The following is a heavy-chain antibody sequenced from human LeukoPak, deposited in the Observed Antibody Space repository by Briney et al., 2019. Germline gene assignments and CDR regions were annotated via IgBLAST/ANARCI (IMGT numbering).Heavy chain of an antibody. J-gene: IGHJ4*02. V-gene: IGHV4-39*01. CDR3: ARPAGVVPAAIGY. D-gene: IGHD2-2*01. Sequence: SETLSLTCTVSGGSISSSSYYWGWIRQPPGKGLEWIGSIYYSGSTYYNPSLKSRVTISVDTSKNQFSRKLSSVTAADTAVYYRARPAGVVPAAIGYWGQGTLVTVSS. CDR1: GGSISSSSYY. CDR2: IYYSGST.